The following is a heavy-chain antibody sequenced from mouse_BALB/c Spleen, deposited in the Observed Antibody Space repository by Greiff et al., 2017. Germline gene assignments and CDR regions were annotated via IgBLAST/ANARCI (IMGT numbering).Heavy chain of an antibody. D-gene: IGHD1-2*01. J-gene: IGHJ2*01. CDR3: ARSDYGYELDY. CDR1: GFTFSSFG. Sequence: EVKVVESGGGLVQPGGSRKLSCAASGFTFSSFGMHWVRQAPEKGLEWVAYISSGSSTIYYADTVKGRFTISRDNPKNTLFLQMTSLRSEDTAMYYCARSDYGYELDYWGQGTTLTVSS. V-gene: IGHV5-17*02. CDR2: ISSGSSTI.